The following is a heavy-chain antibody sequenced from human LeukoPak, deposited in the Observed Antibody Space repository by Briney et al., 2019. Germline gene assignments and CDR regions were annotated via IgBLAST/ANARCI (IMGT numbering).Heavy chain of an antibody. Sequence: PGRSLRLSCAASGFTFSSSGMHWVRQAPGKGLEWVAVISYDGSDKYYADSVKGRFTISRDNSKNTLYLQMNSLRAEDTAVYYCAKDRSSNWALDYWGRGTLVTVSS. D-gene: IGHD1-1*01. CDR2: ISYDGSDK. CDR3: AKDRSSNWALDY. V-gene: IGHV3-30*18. CDR1: GFTFSSSG. J-gene: IGHJ4*02.